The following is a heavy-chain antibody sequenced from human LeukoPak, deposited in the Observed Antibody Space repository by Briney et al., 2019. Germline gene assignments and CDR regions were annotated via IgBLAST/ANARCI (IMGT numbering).Heavy chain of an antibody. CDR1: GGTFSSYA. D-gene: IGHD7-27*01. CDR3: ARSWGPNATFDY. J-gene: IGHJ4*02. CDR2: IIPIFGTA. V-gene: IGHV1-69*05. Sequence: GASVKVSCKASGGTFSSYAISWVRQAPGQGLEWMGGIIPIFGTANYAQKFQGRVTITTDESTSTAYMELSSLRSEDTAVYYCARSWGPNATFDYWGQGTLVTVSS.